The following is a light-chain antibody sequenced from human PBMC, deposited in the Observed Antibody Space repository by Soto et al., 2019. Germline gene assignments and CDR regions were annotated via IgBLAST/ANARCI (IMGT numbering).Light chain of an antibody. J-gene: IGKJ2*01. Sequence: EIVLTQSLGTLSLSPGERATLSCRASQSVSDSSLAWYHQKPGQAPRLLIYGASRRATGIPDTFSGSGSGTDFTLTISRLEPEDFAVYYCQLYGDSPMYTFGQGTKLEIK. CDR1: QSVSDSS. CDR2: GAS. CDR3: QLYGDSPMYT. V-gene: IGKV3-20*01.